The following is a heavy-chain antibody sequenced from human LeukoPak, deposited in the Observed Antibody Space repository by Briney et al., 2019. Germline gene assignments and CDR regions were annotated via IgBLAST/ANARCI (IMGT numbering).Heavy chain of an antibody. CDR1: GYSISSGYY. J-gene: IGHJ3*02. Sequence: PSETLSLTXAVSGYSISSGYYWGWIRQPPGKGLEWIGSIYHSGSTYYNPSLKSRVTISVDTSKNQFSLKLSSVTAADTAVYYCARDQGYCSSTSCYTGDAFDIWGQGTMVTVSS. D-gene: IGHD2-2*02. V-gene: IGHV4-38-2*02. CDR2: IYHSGST. CDR3: ARDQGYCSSTSCYTGDAFDI.